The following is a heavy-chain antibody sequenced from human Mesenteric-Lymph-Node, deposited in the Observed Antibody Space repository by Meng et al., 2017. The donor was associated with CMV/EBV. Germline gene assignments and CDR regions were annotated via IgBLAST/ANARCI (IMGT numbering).Heavy chain of an antibody. CDR3: AGGIAAAGSRWFDP. CDR1: GGTFSSYT. CDR2: IIPILGIA. J-gene: IGHJ5*02. V-gene: IGHV1-69*02. D-gene: IGHD6-13*01. Sequence: QVQLVQSGAEVKKRGSAVRAACKASGGTFSSYTISWVRQAPGQGLELRGRIIPILGIANYAQKLQGRVTITADKSTSTAYMELSSLRSEDTAVYYCAGGIAAAGSRWFDPWGQGTLVTVSS.